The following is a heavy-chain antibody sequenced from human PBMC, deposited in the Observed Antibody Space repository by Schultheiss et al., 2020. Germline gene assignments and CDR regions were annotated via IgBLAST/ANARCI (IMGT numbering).Heavy chain of an antibody. J-gene: IGHJ6*03. CDR3: ARSVGYCSGGSCYHSRYYYYYYYMDV. CDR2: ISYGGATT. Sequence: GSLRLSCAASGFTFSSYDMHWVRQATGKGLEWVSAISYGGATTYYADSVKGRFTISRDNSKNTLYLQMGSLRAEDMAVYYCARSVGYCSGGSCYHSRYYYYYYYMDVWGKGTTVTVSS. CDR1: GFTFSSYD. D-gene: IGHD2-15*01. V-gene: IGHV3-64*02.